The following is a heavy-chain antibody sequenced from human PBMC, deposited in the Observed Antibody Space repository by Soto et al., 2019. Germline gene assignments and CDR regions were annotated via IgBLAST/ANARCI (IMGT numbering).Heavy chain of an antibody. CDR2: IDPSDSYT. CDR3: ARLRSYGDYSYYYYGMDV. CDR1: GYSFTSYW. J-gene: IGHJ6*02. D-gene: IGHD4-17*01. V-gene: IGHV5-10-1*01. Sequence: GESLKISCKGSGYSFTSYWISWVRQMPGKGLEWMGRIDPSDSYTNYSPSLQGHVTISADKSISTAYLQWSSLKASDTAMYYCARLRSYGDYSYYYYGMDVWGQGTTVTVSS.